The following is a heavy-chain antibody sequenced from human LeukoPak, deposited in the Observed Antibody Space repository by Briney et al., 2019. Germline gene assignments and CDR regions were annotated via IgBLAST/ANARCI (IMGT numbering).Heavy chain of an antibody. CDR3: ARATYYYDSSGYYRYYYFDY. V-gene: IGHV4-59*08. D-gene: IGHD3-22*01. CDR1: GDSISTYY. CDR2: IYDSGST. J-gene: IGHJ4*02. Sequence: SETLSLTCSVSGDSISTYYWSWIRQPPGKGLEWIGYIYDSGSTNDNPSLKSRVTMSLDTSRNQFSLRLTSVTAADTAVYYCARATYYYDSSGYYRYYYFDYWGQGTLVTVSS.